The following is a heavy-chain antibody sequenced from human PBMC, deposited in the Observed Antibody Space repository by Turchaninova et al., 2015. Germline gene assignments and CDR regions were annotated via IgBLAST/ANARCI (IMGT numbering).Heavy chain of an antibody. D-gene: IGHD3/OR15-3a*01. CDR2: IHHRGST. CDR1: GGSFTGYY. J-gene: IGHJ6*02. Sequence: QVQLQQWGAGLLKPSETLSLTCAVYGGSFTGYYWSWIRQPPGKGLEWIGEIHHRGSTNYNPPRKSRATISVDMSKIHFSLKVSSLTAADTAVYYCARGGGLDGLDVWGQGTTVTVSS. CDR3: ARGGGLDGLDV. V-gene: IGHV4-34*01.